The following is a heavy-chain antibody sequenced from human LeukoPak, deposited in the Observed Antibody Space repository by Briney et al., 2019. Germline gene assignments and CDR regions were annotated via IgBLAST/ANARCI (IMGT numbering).Heavy chain of an antibody. CDR2: ISGSGGST. CDR3: AKVTDYGDYIYWHFDL. Sequence: GGSLRLSCAASGFTFNTYAMSWVRQAPGKGLEWVSAISGSGGSTYYADSVKGRFTVSRDNPEDTLFLQMNSLRAEDTAVYYCAKVTDYGDYIYWHFDLWGRGTLVTVSS. D-gene: IGHD4-17*01. V-gene: IGHV3-23*01. J-gene: IGHJ2*01. CDR1: GFTFNTYA.